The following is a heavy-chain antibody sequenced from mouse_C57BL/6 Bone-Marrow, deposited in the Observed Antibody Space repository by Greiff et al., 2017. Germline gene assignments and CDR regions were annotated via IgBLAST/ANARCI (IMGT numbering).Heavy chain of an antibody. CDR2: IYPGDGDT. CDR3: ARDYGSSFWFAY. V-gene: IGHV1-82*01. J-gene: IGHJ3*01. CDR1: GYAFSSSW. Sequence: VQLQQSGPELVKPGASVKISCKASGYAFSSSWMNWVKQRPGKGLEWIGRIYPGDGDTNYNGKFKGKATLTADNSSSTAYMQLSSLTSEDSAVYFCARDYGSSFWFAYWGQGTLVTVSA. D-gene: IGHD1-1*01.